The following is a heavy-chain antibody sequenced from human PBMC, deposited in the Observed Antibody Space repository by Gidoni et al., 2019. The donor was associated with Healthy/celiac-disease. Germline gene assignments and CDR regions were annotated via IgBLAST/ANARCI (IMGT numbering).Heavy chain of an antibody. CDR2: ISDDGSNK. CDR1: GFTFSSYA. CDR3: ARDLRFPYYYMDV. D-gene: IGHD3-3*01. J-gene: IGHJ6*03. Sequence: QVQLVESGGGVVQPGRSLRLSCAASGFTFSSYAMHWVRQAPGKGLEWVAVISDDGSNKYYADSVKGRFTISRDNSKNTLYLQMNSLRAEDTAVYYCARDLRFPYYYMDVWGKGTTVTVSS. V-gene: IGHV3-30-3*01.